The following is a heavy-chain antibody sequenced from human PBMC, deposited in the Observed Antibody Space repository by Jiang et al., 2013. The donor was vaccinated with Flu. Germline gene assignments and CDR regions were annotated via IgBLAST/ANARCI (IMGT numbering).Heavy chain of an antibody. D-gene: IGHD2-2*01. CDR2: IRVANGDT. J-gene: IGHJ3*01. Sequence: VRQAPGQRLEWMGWIRVANGDTKYSERFQGRVTLTRDTSASTAYMELSSLTSEDTAMYYCARDDCSNNRCSLGATWGQGAMVTVSS. CDR3: ARDDCSNNRCSLGAT. V-gene: IGHV1-3*01.